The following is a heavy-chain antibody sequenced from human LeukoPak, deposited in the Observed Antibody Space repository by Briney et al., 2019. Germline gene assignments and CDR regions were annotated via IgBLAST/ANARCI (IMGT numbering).Heavy chain of an antibody. V-gene: IGHV4-34*01. CDR3: ARSRSKYYFDY. D-gene: IGHD6-6*01. Sequence: SETLSLTCAVCGGSFSGYYWSWIRQPPGKGLEWIGEINHSGSTNYNPSLKSRVTISVDTSKNQFSLKLSSVTAADTAVYYCARSRSKYYFDYWGQGTLVTVSS. CDR1: GGSFSGYY. J-gene: IGHJ4*02. CDR2: INHSGST.